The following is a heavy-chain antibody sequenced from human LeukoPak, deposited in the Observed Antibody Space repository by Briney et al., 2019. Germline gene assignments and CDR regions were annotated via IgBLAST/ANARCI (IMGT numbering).Heavy chain of an antibody. V-gene: IGHV1/OR15-1*04. CDR1: GYIFTDYY. D-gene: IGHD6-19*01. J-gene: IGHJ4*02. Sequence: ASVKVSCKASGYIFTDYYMHWVRQAPGQELGWMGRINPNSGGTNYAQKFQGRVTMTRDTSISTAYMELSRLRSDDTAVYYCASVRSSGWYLGTDYWGQGTLVTVSS. CDR2: INPNSGGT. CDR3: ASVRSSGWYLGTDY.